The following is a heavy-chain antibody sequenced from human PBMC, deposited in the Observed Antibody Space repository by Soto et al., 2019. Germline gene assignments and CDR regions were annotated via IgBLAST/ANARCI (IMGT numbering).Heavy chain of an antibody. CDR3: ARHDRTPHNRDINWFDH. CDR1: GGSITSDTIF. CDR2: VYYLWTT. Sequence: PSETLSLTFTVSGGSITSDTIFWGWIRQPPGKGLEWVGSVYYLWTTYYHPSLVSRLSISIDTSKNQFSLELTSMTDTDTAVYYCARHDRTPHNRDINWFDHWGPGALVAVSS. J-gene: IGHJ5*02. V-gene: IGHV4-39*01. D-gene: IGHD3-16*02.